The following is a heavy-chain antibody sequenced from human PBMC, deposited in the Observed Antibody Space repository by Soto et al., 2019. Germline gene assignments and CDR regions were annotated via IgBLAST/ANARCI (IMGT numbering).Heavy chain of an antibody. CDR3: AREPGYSGYDFVY. CDR1: GFTFSSYS. D-gene: IGHD5-12*01. J-gene: IGHJ4*02. CDR2: ISSSSSYI. V-gene: IGHV3-21*01. Sequence: PGGSLRLSCAASGFTFSSYSMNWVRRAPGKGLEWVSSISSSSSYIYYADSVKGRFTISRDNAKNSLYLQMNSLRAEDTAVYYCAREPGYSGYDFVYWGQGTLVTVSS.